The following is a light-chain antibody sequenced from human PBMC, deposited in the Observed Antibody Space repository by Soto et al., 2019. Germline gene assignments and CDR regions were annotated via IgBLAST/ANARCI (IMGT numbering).Light chain of an antibody. V-gene: IGLV6-57*02. CDR2: EDN. CDR3: QSYDGTNHVV. J-gene: IGLJ2*01. Sequence: NFMLTQPHSVSESPGKTVTISCTGSSGRIASNYVQWFQQRPGSAPTTVIYEDNQRPSGVPDRFSGSIDSSSNSASLTISGLQTEDEADYYCQSYDGTNHVVFGGGTKLTVL. CDR1: SGRIASNY.